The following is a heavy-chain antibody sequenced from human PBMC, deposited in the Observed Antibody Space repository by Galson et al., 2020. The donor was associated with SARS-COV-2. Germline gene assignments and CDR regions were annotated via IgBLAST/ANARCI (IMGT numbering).Heavy chain of an antibody. CDR1: GFTFNDFW. Sequence: GGSLRLSCEVSGFTFNDFWMIWFRQAPGKGLEWVANIKGDGSETNYADFVKGRFSISRDNAANSLYLQMNSLRVEDSAVYYCSREGWQGGYWGQGTRVTVSS. V-gene: IGHV3-7*01. J-gene: IGHJ4*02. D-gene: IGHD6-19*01. CDR2: IKGDGSET. CDR3: SREGWQGGY.